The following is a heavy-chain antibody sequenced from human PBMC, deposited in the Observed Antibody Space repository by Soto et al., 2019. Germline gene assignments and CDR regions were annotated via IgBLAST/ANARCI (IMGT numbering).Heavy chain of an antibody. CDR2: ISGSGST. D-gene: IGHD3-10*01. V-gene: IGHV3-23*01. CDR1: GFTFSTYA. J-gene: IGHJ4*02. Sequence: GGALRLSCAASGFTFSTYAMTWVRQAPGKGLAWLSSISGSGSTYYADSVKGRFTISRDNSKNTLYLQMNSLRAEDTAVYYCAKVISTSGSSLWGRGTLVTVSS. CDR3: AKVISTSGSSL.